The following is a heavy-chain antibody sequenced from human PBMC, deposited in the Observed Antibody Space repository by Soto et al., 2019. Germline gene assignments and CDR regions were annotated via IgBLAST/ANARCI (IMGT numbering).Heavy chain of an antibody. CDR3: TRDVNYYDSSGYAFDY. D-gene: IGHD3-22*01. Sequence: PGGALRLSCAASGFTFSGSAMHWVRQASGKGLQWVGRIRSKANSYATAYAASVKGRFTISRDDSKNTAYLQMNSLKTEDTAVYSCTRDVNYYDSSGYAFDYSGKGPLVTVSS. J-gene: IGHJ4*02. V-gene: IGHV3-73*01. CDR2: IRSKANSYAT. CDR1: GFTFSGSA.